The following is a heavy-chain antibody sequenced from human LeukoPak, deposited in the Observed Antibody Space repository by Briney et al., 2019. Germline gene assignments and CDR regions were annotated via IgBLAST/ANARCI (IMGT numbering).Heavy chain of an antibody. Sequence: GASVKVSCKASGYSFTNYGISWVRQAPGQGLEWMGGIIPIFGTANYAQKFQGRVTITADESTSTAYMELSSLRSEDTAVYYCARDRTSPTGYYYYALDVWGQGTTVTVSS. D-gene: IGHD3-10*01. CDR3: ARDRTSPTGYYYYALDV. CDR1: GYSFTNYG. V-gene: IGHV1-69*13. CDR2: IIPIFGTA. J-gene: IGHJ6*02.